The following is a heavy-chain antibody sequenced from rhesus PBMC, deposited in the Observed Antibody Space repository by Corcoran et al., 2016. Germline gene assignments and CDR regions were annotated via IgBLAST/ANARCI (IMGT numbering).Heavy chain of an antibody. Sequence: QVQLQESGPGLVKPSETLSLTCAVSGYSISGYYWSWIRQAPGQGLEWIGYITYSGSTSYNPSLKSRVTISRDTSKNQFSLKLSSVTAADTAVYYCARGRSTVAAFDYWGQGVLVTVSS. CDR2: ITYSGST. CDR3: ARGRSTVAAFDY. CDR1: GYSISGYY. V-gene: IGHV4-122*02. J-gene: IGHJ4*01. D-gene: IGHD4-29*01.